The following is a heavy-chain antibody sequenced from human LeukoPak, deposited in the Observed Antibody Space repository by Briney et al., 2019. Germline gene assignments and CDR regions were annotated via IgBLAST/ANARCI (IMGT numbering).Heavy chain of an antibody. D-gene: IGHD3-9*01. Sequence: PSETLSLTCAVYGGSFSGYYWSWIRQPPGKGLEWIGEINHSGSTNYNPSLKSRVTILVDTSKNQFSLKLSSVTAADTAVYYCAERDYDILTGYYMGFDYWGQGTLVTVSS. J-gene: IGHJ4*02. V-gene: IGHV4-34*01. CDR3: AERDYDILTGYYMGFDY. CDR1: GGSFSGYY. CDR2: INHSGST.